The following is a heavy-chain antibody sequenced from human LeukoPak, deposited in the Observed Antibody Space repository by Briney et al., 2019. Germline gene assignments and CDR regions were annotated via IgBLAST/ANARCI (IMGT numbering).Heavy chain of an antibody. V-gene: IGHV1-2*06. J-gene: IGHJ4*02. CDR3: AREQAVAGTALDY. Sequence: ASVKVSCKASGYTFTGYYMHWVRQAPGQGLEWMGRINPNSGGTNYAQKFQGRVTMTRDTSISTAYMELSRLRSDDPAVYYCAREQAVAGTALDYWGQGTLVTVSS. CDR1: GYTFTGYY. CDR2: INPNSGGT. D-gene: IGHD6-19*01.